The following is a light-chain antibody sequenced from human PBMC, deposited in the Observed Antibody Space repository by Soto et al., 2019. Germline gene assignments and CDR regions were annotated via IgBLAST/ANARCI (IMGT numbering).Light chain of an antibody. Sequence: QSVLTQPPSVSGAPGQRVTISCTGSSSNIGAGYDVHWYQQLSRALIYGNNNRPSGVPARFSGSKSGTSASLAIAGLQAEDEGDYYCQSYDSSLSGYVFGTGTKVTVL. J-gene: IGLJ1*01. V-gene: IGLV1-40*01. CDR3: QSYDSSLSGYV. CDR2: GNN. CDR1: SSNIGAGYD.